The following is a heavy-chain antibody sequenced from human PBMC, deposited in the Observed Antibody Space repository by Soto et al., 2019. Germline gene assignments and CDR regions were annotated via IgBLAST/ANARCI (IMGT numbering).Heavy chain of an antibody. D-gene: IGHD1-1*01. Sequence: VKVSCKASGYSFTTYGIHWVRQAPGQRLEWMGWINAGNGNTKHSQNFQGRVTITRDTSASTAYMELSNLRSEDTAVYYCARGTTPYGMDVWGQGTTVTVSS. CDR3: ARGTTPYGMDV. CDR1: GYSFTTYG. V-gene: IGHV1-3*01. J-gene: IGHJ6*02. CDR2: INAGNGNT.